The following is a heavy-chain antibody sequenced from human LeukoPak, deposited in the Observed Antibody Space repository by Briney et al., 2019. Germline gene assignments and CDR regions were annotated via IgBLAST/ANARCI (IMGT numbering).Heavy chain of an antibody. CDR1: GFTVSNNY. V-gene: IGHV3-66*01. Sequence: PGGSLKLSCAASGFTVSNNYMTWVRQPPGKGLDWVAVILTGGSTYDADSVRGRFTIFRDNSKITVYLQMHSLRDEDTAVYYCGRWGDLPWFDPWGQGTLVTVSS. D-gene: IGHD3-16*01. J-gene: IGHJ5*02. CDR3: GRWGDLPWFDP. CDR2: ILTGGST.